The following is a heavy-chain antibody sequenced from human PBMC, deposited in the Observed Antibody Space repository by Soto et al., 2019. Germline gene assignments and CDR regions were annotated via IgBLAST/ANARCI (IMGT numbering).Heavy chain of an antibody. D-gene: IGHD2-2*02. J-gene: IGHJ6*02. V-gene: IGHV1-58*01. CDR1: GFTFTSSA. CDR2: IVVGSGNT. CDR3: AADHSLYCSSTSCYTTYYYYGMDV. Sequence: SVKVSCKASGFTFTSSAVQWVRQARGQRLEWIGWIVVGSGNTNYAQKFQERVTITRDMSTSTAYMELSSLRSEDTAVYYCAADHSLYCSSTSCYTTYYYYGMDVWGQGTTVTVSS.